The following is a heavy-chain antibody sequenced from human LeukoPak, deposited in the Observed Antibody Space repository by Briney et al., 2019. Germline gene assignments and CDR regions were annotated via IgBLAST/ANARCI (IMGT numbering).Heavy chain of an antibody. J-gene: IGHJ4*02. Sequence: SETLSLTCTVSGYSIRSYYYWGWIRQPPGKGLEWIGEINHSGSTYYNPSLKSRVTISVDTSKNQFSLKLSSVTAADTAVYYCARAQYSSSWYLPPFDYWGQGTLVTVSS. CDR2: INHSGST. D-gene: IGHD6-13*01. V-gene: IGHV4-38-2*02. CDR3: ARAQYSSSWYLPPFDY. CDR1: GYSIRSYYY.